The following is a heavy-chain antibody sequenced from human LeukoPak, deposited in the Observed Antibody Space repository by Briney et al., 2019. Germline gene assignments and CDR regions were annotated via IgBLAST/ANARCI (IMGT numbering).Heavy chain of an antibody. J-gene: IGHJ4*02. CDR1: GGSISSYY. CDR2: IYYSGST. V-gene: IGHV4-59*08. CDR3: ARGYCSSTSCYFKSTHPFDY. D-gene: IGHD2-2*01. Sequence: SETLSLTCTDSGGSISSYYWSWIRQPPGKGLEWIGYIYYSGSTNYNPSLKSRVTISVDTSKNQFSLKLSSVTAADTAVYYCARGYCSSTSCYFKSTHPFDYWGQGTLVTVSS.